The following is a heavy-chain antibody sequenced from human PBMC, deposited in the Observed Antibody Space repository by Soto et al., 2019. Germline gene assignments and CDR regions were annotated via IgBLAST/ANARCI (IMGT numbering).Heavy chain of an antibody. CDR3: ARDRYYYGSGSYYLSWFDP. CDR1: GYTFTTYG. D-gene: IGHD3-10*01. Sequence: ASVKVSCKTSGYTFTTYGVSWVRQAPGQGLEWMGWISAYNGNTNYAQKLQGRVTMTTDTSTSTAYMELRGLRSDDTAVYYGARDRYYYGSGSYYLSWFDPWGQGTLGTVSS. V-gene: IGHV1-18*04. J-gene: IGHJ5*02. CDR2: ISAYNGNT.